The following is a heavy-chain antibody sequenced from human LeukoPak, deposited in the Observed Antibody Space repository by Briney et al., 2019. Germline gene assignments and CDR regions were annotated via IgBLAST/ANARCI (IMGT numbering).Heavy chain of an antibody. Sequence: SETLSLTCTVSGDSISSYYWSWIRQPPGKGLEWIGYIYTSGGTNYIPSLKGRVTISIDTSKNQFSLKLGSVTAADSAVYYCARLTRLSTSPDRYYLDYWGQGTLVTVS. V-gene: IGHV4-4*09. CDR2: IYTSGGT. CDR3: ARLTRLSTSPDRYYLDY. CDR1: GDSISSYY. J-gene: IGHJ4*02. D-gene: IGHD6-6*01.